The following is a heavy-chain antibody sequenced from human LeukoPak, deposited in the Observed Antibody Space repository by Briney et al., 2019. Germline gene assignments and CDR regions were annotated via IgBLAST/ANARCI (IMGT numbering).Heavy chain of an antibody. CDR2: LTGSGDTT. CDR3: AKVLKSYWVQDLDY. CDR1: GFTFSYYA. Sequence: GGSLRLSCAASGFTFSYYAMNWVRQAPGKGLAWVSTLTGSGDTTDYADSVKGRFTISRDNSKNTLYLQMNNLRADDTAVYYCAKVLKSYWVQDLDYWGQGTLVMVSS. D-gene: IGHD3-10*01. V-gene: IGHV3-23*01. J-gene: IGHJ4*02.